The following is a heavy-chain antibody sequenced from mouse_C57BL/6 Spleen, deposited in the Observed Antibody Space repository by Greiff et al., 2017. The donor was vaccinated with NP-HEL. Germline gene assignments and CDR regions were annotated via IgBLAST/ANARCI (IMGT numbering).Heavy chain of an antibody. D-gene: IGHD1-1*01. V-gene: IGHV8-12*01. Sequence: QVQLKESGPGILQSSQTLSLTCSFSGFSLSTSGMGVSWIRQPSGKGLEWLAHIYWDDDKRYNPSLKSRLTISKDTSRNQVFLKITSVDTADTATYYCARSPDYYGSSYWYFDVWGTGTTVTVSS. CDR2: IYWDDDK. CDR1: GFSLSTSGMG. CDR3: ARSPDYYGSSYWYFDV. J-gene: IGHJ1*03.